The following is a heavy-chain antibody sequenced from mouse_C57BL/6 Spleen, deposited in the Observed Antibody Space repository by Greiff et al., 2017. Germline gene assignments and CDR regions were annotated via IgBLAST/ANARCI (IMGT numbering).Heavy chain of an antibody. CDR2: IDPETGGT. J-gene: IGHJ2*01. V-gene: IGHV1-15*01. Sequence: QVQLKQSGAELVRPGASVTLSCKASGYTFTDYEMHWVKQTPVHGLEWIGAIDPETGGTAYNQKFKGKAILTADKSSSTAYMELRSLTSEDSAVYYCTRSQAYYSNWDYGGQGTTLTVSS. CDR1: GYTFTDYE. D-gene: IGHD2-5*01. CDR3: TRSQAYYSNWDY.